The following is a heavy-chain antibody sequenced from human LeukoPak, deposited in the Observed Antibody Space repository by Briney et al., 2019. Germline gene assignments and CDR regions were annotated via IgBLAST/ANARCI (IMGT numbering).Heavy chain of an antibody. V-gene: IGHV3-30*04. CDR2: ISYDGSNK. Sequence: PGGSLGLSCAASGFTFSSYAMHWVRQAPGKGLEWVAVISYDGSNKYYADSVKGRFTISRDNSKNTLYLQMNSLRAEDTAVYYCASPGNYDFWSGYYLPHWGQGTLVTVSS. D-gene: IGHD3-3*01. CDR3: ASPGNYDFWSGYYLPH. J-gene: IGHJ1*01. CDR1: GFTFSSYA.